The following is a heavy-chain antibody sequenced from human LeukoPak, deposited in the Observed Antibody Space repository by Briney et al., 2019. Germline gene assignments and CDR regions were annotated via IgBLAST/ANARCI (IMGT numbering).Heavy chain of an antibody. Sequence: GGSLRLSCAAFGFTFGSYGMHWVRQAPGKGLEWVAAISYDGSYKYYADSVKDRFTISRDFSKNTLYLRMSSLRAEDTAVYYCAKTYSSGWWDLDFWGQGTLVSVSP. V-gene: IGHV3-30*18. D-gene: IGHD6-19*01. CDR1: GFTFGSYG. CDR3: AKTYSSGWWDLDF. J-gene: IGHJ4*02. CDR2: ISYDGSYK.